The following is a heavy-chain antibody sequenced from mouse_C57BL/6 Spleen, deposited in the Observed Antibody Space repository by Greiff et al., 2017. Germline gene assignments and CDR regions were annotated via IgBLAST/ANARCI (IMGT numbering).Heavy chain of an antibody. CDR3: ARPGSSPLDY. J-gene: IGHJ2*01. V-gene: IGHV1-81*01. CDR2: IYPTSGNT. D-gene: IGHD1-1*01. CDR1: GYTFTSYG. Sequence: QVQLQQSGAELARPGASVKLSCKASGYTFTSYGISWVKQRTGQGLEWIGEIYPTSGNTYYTAKFKGKATLTADTSSSTAYMELRSLTSADSAVSVCARPGSSPLDYWGQGTTLTVSS.